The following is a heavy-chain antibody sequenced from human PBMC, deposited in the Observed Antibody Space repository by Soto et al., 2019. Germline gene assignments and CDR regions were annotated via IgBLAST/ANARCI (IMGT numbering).Heavy chain of an antibody. Sequence: QVQLQESGPGLVKPSQTLSLTCTVSGGSINSVDYYWSWIHQPPGKGLEWIGHIYDSGKTYSNPSLKSQVTISVDTSKSQFSLKLTSVTAADTAVYYCARGPTTDKVDFWGQGTLVTVSS. CDR3: ARGPTTDKVDF. CDR2: IYDSGKT. J-gene: IGHJ4*02. V-gene: IGHV4-30-4*01. D-gene: IGHD4-17*01. CDR1: GGSINSVDYY.